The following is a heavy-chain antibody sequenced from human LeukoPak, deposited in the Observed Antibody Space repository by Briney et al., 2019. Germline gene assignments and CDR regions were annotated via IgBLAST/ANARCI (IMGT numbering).Heavy chain of an antibody. Sequence: ASVKASCKPSGYTFTSYDINWVRQPTGQGLEGMGWMNPNSDSTGYAQKLRSRVNMARHTLISTAYMELSSLRYEDTAVYYCAREWFGEYGYWGQGTLVTDSS. D-gene: IGHD3-10*01. V-gene: IGHV1-8*01. CDR1: GYTFTSYD. CDR2: MNPNSDST. J-gene: IGHJ4*02. CDR3: AREWFGEYGY.